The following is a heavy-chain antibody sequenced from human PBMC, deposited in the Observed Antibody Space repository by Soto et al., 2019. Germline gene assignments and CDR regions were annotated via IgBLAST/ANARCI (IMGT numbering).Heavy chain of an antibody. Sequence: GGSLRLSCAASGFTFDDYTMHWVRQAPGKGLEWVSLISWDGGSTYYADSVKGRFTISRDNSKNSLYLQMNSLRTEDTALYYCAKDSMIARHGAFDIWGQGTMVTVSS. CDR2: ISWDGGST. D-gene: IGHD3-22*01. V-gene: IGHV3-43*01. J-gene: IGHJ3*02. CDR1: GFTFDDYT. CDR3: AKDSMIARHGAFDI.